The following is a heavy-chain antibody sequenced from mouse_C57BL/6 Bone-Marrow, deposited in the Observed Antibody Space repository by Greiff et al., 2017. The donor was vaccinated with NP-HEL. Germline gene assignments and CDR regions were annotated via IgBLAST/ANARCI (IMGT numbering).Heavy chain of an antibody. D-gene: IGHD1-1*01. CDR3: ARLGYGSSYEGWYFDV. V-gene: IGHV1-55*01. Sequence: QVQLQQPGAELVKPGASVKMSCKASGYTFTSYWITWVKQRPGQGLEWIGDIYPGSGSTNYNETFKSKATLTVDTSSSTAYMQLSSLTSEDSAVYYCARLGYGSSYEGWYFDVWGTGTTVTVSS. J-gene: IGHJ1*03. CDR1: GYTFTSYW. CDR2: IYPGSGST.